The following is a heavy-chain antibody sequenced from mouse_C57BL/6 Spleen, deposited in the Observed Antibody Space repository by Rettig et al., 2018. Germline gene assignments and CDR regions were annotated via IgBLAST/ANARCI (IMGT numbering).Heavy chain of an antibody. CDR3: ANYGSSYDY. Sequence: QVQLQQSGPELVKPGASVKISCKASGYAFSSSWMNWVKQRPGTGLEWIGRIYPGDGDTNYNGKFKGKATRTADKSSSTAYMQRSSLTSEDSAVYFCANYGSSYDYWGQGTTLTVSS. D-gene: IGHD1-1*01. J-gene: IGHJ2*01. CDR2: IYPGDGDT. V-gene: IGHV1-82*01. CDR1: GYAFSSSW.